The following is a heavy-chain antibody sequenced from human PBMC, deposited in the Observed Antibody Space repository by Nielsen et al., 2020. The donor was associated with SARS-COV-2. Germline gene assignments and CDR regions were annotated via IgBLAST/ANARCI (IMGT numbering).Heavy chain of an antibody. J-gene: IGHJ4*02. CDR3: AREFALRDTAYFDY. CDR1: GFPFSTYA. CDR2: ISSSSSYI. Sequence: GESLKISCAASGFPFSTYAMSWVRQAPGKGLEWVSSISSSSSYIYYADSVKGRFTISRDNAKNSLYLQMNSLRAEDTAVYYCAREFALRDTAYFDYWGQGTLVTVSS. D-gene: IGHD5-18*01. V-gene: IGHV3-21*01.